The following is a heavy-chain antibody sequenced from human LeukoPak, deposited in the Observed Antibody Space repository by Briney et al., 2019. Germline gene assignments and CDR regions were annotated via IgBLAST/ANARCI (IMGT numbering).Heavy chain of an antibody. D-gene: IGHD3-10*01. CDR2: INHSGST. V-gene: IGHV4-34*01. CDR1: GGSFSGYY. CDR3: ARSPRGPYRRADI. J-gene: IGHJ3*02. Sequence: SETLSLTCAVYGGSFSGYYWSWIRQPPGKGLEWIGEINHSGSTNYNPSLKSRVTISVDTSKNQFSLKLSSVTAADTAVYYCARSPRGPYRRADIWGQGTTVTVSS.